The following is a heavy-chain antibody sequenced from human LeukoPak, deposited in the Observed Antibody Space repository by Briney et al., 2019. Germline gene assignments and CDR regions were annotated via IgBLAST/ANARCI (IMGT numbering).Heavy chain of an antibody. CDR1: GYSFTSYW. CDR3: ASKGGVTATSYAFDI. CDR2: IYPGDSDT. J-gene: IGHJ3*02. D-gene: IGHD2-21*02. V-gene: IGHV5-51*01. Sequence: GESLKISCKGSGYSFTSYWIGWVRQMPGKGLEWMGIIYPGDSDTRYSPSFQGQVTISADKSISTAYLQWSSLKASDTAMYYCASKGGVTATSYAFDIWGKGKMVTVSS.